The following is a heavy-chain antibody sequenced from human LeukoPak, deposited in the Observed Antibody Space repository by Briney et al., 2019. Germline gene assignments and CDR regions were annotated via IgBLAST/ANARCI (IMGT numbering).Heavy chain of an antibody. J-gene: IGHJ4*02. CDR1: GGSFSGYY. CDR3: ARGCWYYGSGTNFDY. Sequence: SETLSLTCAVDGGSFSGYYWSWIRRPPGKGLEWIGEINHSGSTNYNPSLKSRITISVDTSKNQFSLKLSSVTAADTAVYYCARGCWYYGSGTNFDYWGQGTLVTVSS. V-gene: IGHV4-34*01. D-gene: IGHD3-10*01. CDR2: INHSGST.